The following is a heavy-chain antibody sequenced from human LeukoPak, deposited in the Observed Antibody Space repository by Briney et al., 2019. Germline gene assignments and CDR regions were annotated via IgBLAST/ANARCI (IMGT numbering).Heavy chain of an antibody. D-gene: IGHD3-3*01. CDR1: GGSFSGYY. J-gene: IGHJ6*03. V-gene: IGHV4-34*01. Sequence: SETLSLTCAVYGGSFSGYYWRWIRQPPGKGLDWIWEINHSGSTNYNPSLKSRVTTSVDTSKNQFSLKLSSVTAADTAVYYCAREPLRITIFGVAPRNYMDVWGKGTTVTVSS. CDR2: INHSGST. CDR3: AREPLRITIFGVAPRNYMDV.